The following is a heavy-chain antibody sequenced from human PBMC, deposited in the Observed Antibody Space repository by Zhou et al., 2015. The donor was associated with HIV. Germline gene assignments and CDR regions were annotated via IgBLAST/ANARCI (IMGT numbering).Heavy chain of an antibody. CDR1: GYIFTGYY. V-gene: IGHV1-2*02. J-gene: IGHJ4*02. Sequence: QVQLVQSGAEVKKPGASVKVSCRASGYIFTGYYIHWVRQAPGHGLEWMGWINPNTTATNYAQRFQGRVTMSRDTSITSSYMELSRLTSDDTAVYYCVRVSTGWNFDYWGQGTLVTVSS. CDR2: INPNTTAT. CDR3: VRVSTGWNFDY. D-gene: IGHD6-25*01.